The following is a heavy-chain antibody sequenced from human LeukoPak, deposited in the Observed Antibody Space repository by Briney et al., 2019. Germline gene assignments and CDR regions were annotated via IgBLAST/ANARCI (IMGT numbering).Heavy chain of an antibody. Sequence: AGSLRLSGAASGFTFSSYAMTWVRQAPGQGLEWVSTIRATGGTTYDEDSVKGRFTISRDNSKNTQWLQRNSLRVEDTAVYYCTKGGYTTYFDYWGQGTLVTVSS. J-gene: IGHJ4*02. CDR1: GFTFSSYA. V-gene: IGHV3-23*01. D-gene: IGHD6-13*01. CDR2: IRATGGTT. CDR3: TKGGYTTYFDY.